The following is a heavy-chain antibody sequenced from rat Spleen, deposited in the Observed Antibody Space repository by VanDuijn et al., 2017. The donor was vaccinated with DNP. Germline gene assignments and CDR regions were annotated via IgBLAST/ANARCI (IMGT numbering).Heavy chain of an antibody. CDR1: GFTFSNYD. D-gene: IGHD1-1*01. CDR3: ARRGTTVVGYFDY. V-gene: IGHV5-25*01. Sequence: EVQLVESGGGLVQPGRSLKLSCAASGFTFSNYDMAWVRQAPTKGLEWVAAISTSGGSTYYRDSVKGRFTVSRANAKSTLDLQMDSLRSEDTATYYCARRGTTVVGYFDYWGQGVMVTVSS. J-gene: IGHJ2*01. CDR2: ISTSGGST.